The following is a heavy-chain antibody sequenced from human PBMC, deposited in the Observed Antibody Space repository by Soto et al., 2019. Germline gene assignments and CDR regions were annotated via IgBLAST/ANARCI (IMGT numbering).Heavy chain of an antibody. J-gene: IGHJ3*02. V-gene: IGHV3-48*01. CDR3: ARVTSCGGDCSLFDI. CDR1: GFTFSTNS. Sequence: EAQLVESGGGLEEPGGSLRLSCIASGFTFSTNSMQWVRQAPGKGLEWVSYISRSSSTIYYADSVKGRFTISRDNAKNSLYLQMNSLRAEDTAVYYCARVTSCGGDCSLFDIWGQGTMLTVSS. CDR2: ISRSSSTI. D-gene: IGHD2-21*02.